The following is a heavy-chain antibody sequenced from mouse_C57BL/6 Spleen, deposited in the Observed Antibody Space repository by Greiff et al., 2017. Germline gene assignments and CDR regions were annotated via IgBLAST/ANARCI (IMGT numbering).Heavy chain of an antibody. J-gene: IGHJ2*01. V-gene: IGHV1-82*01. CDR3: ARSGEYDESFDY. D-gene: IGHD2-4*01. CDR2: IYPGDGDT. CDR1: GYAFSSSW. Sequence: QVQLQQSGPELVKPGASVKISCKASGYAFSSSWMNWVKQRPGKGLEWIGRIYPGDGDTNYNGKFKGKATLTADKSSSTAYMQLSSLTSEDSAVYFCARSGEYDESFDYWGQGTTLTVSS.